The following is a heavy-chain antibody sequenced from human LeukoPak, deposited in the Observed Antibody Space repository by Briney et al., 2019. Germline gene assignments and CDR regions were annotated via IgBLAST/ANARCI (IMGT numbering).Heavy chain of an antibody. D-gene: IGHD4-17*01. J-gene: IGHJ4*02. CDR1: GFTFNTYW. Sequence: GGSLRLSCAASGFTFNTYWMSWVRQAPGKGLEWLANIKEDGSEKNHVDSVKGRFTISRDNAKNLLYLRMNNLTAEDTAVYYCATTVTTFDYWGQGTLVTVSS. V-gene: IGHV3-7*03. CDR2: IKEDGSEK. CDR3: ATTVTTFDY.